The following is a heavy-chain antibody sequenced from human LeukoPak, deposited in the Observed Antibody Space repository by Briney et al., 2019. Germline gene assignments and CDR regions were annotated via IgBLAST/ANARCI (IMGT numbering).Heavy chain of an antibody. D-gene: IGHD5-12*01. CDR1: GFTFSSYE. CDR3: AKLVATIDPFDY. J-gene: IGHJ4*02. CDR2: ISSSGSTI. Sequence: GGSLRLSCAVSGFTFSSYEMNWVRQAPGKGLEWVSYISSSGSTIYYADSVKGRFTISRDNAKNSLYLQMNSLRAEDTAVYYCAKLVATIDPFDYWGQGTLVTVSS. V-gene: IGHV3-48*03.